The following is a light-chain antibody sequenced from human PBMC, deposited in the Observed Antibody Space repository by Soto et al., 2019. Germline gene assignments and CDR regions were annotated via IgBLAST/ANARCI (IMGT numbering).Light chain of an antibody. J-gene: IGLJ1*01. V-gene: IGLV2-14*01. CDR2: DVS. CDR3: SSYTSSSTLVV. Sequence: QPVLTQPASVSGSPGQSITISCTGTSSDVGGYNYVSWYQQHPGKAPKLMIYDVSNRPSGGSNRFSGSKSGNTASLTIAGLQAEDEADYYCSSYTSSSTLVVFGTGTKVTVL. CDR1: SSDVGGYNY.